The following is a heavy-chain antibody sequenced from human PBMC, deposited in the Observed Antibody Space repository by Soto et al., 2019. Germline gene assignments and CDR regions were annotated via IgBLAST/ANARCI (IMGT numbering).Heavy chain of an antibody. CDR1: GFTFSSYA. D-gene: IGHD3-10*01. V-gene: IGHV3-30-3*01. CDR2: ISYDGSNK. CDR3: ARDNYGSGSYYTGAYYYSSCMDV. Sequence: LRLSCAASGFTFSSYAMDWVRQAPGKGLEWVAVISYDGSNKYYADSVKGRFTISRDNSKNTLYLQMNSLRAEDTAVYYCARDNYGSGSYYTGAYYYSSCMDVWCQGTTVSV. J-gene: IGHJ6*02.